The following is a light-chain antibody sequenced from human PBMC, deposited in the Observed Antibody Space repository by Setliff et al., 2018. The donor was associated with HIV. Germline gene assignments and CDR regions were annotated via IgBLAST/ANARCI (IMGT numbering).Light chain of an antibody. CDR1: SSDIGAYNY. Sequence: SVLAQPASVSGSPGQSITISCTGSSSDIGAYNYVSWYQHHPGKAPKLMIYEVRNRPSGVSNRFSGSKSGNTASLTISGLQAEDEADYYCSSYTSTSTLCVFGTGTKVTVL. V-gene: IGLV2-14*01. CDR3: SSYTSTSTLCV. CDR2: EVR. J-gene: IGLJ1*01.